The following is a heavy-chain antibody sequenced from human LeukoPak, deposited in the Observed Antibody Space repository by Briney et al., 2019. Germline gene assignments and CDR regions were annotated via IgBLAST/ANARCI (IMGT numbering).Heavy chain of an antibody. V-gene: IGHV4-4*07. CDR1: GGSISSYY. D-gene: IGHD3-10*01. CDR2: IYTSGST. J-gene: IGHJ5*02. Sequence: PSETLSLTCTVSGGSISSYYWSWIRQPAGKGLEWIGRIYTSGSTNYNPSLKSRVTMSVDTSKTQSSLKLSSVTAADTAVYYCARLPHGSGSYYPWFDPWGQGTLVTVSS. CDR3: ARLPHGSGSYYPWFDP.